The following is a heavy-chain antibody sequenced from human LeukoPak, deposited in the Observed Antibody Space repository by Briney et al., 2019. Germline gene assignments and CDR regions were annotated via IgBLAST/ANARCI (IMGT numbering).Heavy chain of an antibody. CDR3: ARVGPPDYYDSSGYRTA. CDR1: GGSISSGSYY. CDR2: VYTSGST. Sequence: PSQTLSLTCTVSGGSISSGSYYWSWIRQPAGKGLEWIVRVYTSGSTNYNPSLKSRVTISVDTSKNQFSLRLSSVNAADTAVYYCARVGPPDYYDSSGYRTAWGQGTLVTVSS. J-gene: IGHJ5*02. D-gene: IGHD3-22*01. V-gene: IGHV4-61*02.